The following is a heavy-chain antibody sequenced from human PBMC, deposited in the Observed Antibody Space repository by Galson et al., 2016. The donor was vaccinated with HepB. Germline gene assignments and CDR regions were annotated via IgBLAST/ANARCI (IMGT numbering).Heavy chain of an antibody. V-gene: IGHV4-4*07. J-gene: IGHJ5*02. CDR2: IYASGST. CDR3: ARDLGYWQRDGFDR. D-gene: IGHD5-24*01. CDR1: GDYLINAY. Sequence: ETLSLTCSLSGDYLINAYWTWIRQPAGKGLEWIGRIYASGSTAYNPSLRSRLRMSVDSSKNEFSLRLRSVTAADTAVYYCARDLGYWQRDGFDRWGQGILVTVS.